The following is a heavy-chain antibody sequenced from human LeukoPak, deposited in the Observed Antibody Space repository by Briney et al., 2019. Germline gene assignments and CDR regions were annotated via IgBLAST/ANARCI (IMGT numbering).Heavy chain of an antibody. CDR2: INPSGGST. V-gene: IGHV1-46*01. Sequence: ASVKVSCKASGYTFTSYYMHWVRQAPGQGLEWMGIINPSGGSTSYAQKFQGRVTMTRDMSTSTVYMELSSLRSEDTAVYYCARLALADTAMVPLSYFDYWGQGTLVTVSS. CDR1: GYTFTSYY. D-gene: IGHD5-18*01. CDR3: ARLALADTAMVPLSYFDY. J-gene: IGHJ4*02.